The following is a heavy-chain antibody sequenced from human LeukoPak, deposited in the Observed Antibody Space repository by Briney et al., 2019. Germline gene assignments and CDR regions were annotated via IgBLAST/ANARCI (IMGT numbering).Heavy chain of an antibody. CDR3: ARGGYSYGSFDY. J-gene: IGHJ4*02. D-gene: IGHD5-18*01. V-gene: IGHV4-38-2*02. Sequence: SETLSLTCTVSGYSISSGYYWGWIRQPPGKGLEWIGSIYHSGSTYYNPSLKSRVTISVDTSKNQFSLKLSSETAADTAVYYCARGGYSYGSFDYWGQGTLVTVSS. CDR2: IYHSGST. CDR1: GYSISSGYY.